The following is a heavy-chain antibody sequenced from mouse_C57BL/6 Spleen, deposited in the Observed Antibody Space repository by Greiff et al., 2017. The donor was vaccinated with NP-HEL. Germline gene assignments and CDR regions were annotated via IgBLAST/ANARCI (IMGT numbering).Heavy chain of an antibody. Sequence: VQLQQPGAELVKPGASVKLSCKASGYTFTSYWMHWVKQRPGRGLEWIGRIDPNSGGTKYNEKFKSKATLTVDKPSSTAYMQLSSLTSEASAVYYCARLGITTVVAEPYFDYWGQGTTLTVSS. CDR2: IDPNSGGT. CDR1: GYTFTSYW. J-gene: IGHJ2*01. D-gene: IGHD1-1*01. V-gene: IGHV1-72*01. CDR3: ARLGITTVVAEPYFDY.